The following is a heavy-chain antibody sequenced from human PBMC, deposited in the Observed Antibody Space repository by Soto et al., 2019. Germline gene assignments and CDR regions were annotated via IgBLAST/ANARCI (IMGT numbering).Heavy chain of an antibody. Sequence: GGSLRLSCAASGFTFSSYGMHWVRQAPGKGLERVAVISYDGSNKYYADSVKGRFTISRDNSKNTLYLQMNSLRAEDTAVYYCAKSAASYWYFDLWGRGTLVTVSS. CDR1: GFTFSSYG. CDR3: AKSAASYWYFDL. D-gene: IGHD3-16*01. CDR2: ISYDGSNK. J-gene: IGHJ2*01. V-gene: IGHV3-30*18.